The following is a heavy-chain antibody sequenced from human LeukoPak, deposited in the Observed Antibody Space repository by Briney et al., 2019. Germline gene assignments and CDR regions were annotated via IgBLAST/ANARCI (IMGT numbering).Heavy chain of an antibody. J-gene: IGHJ4*02. CDR3: AREYYYDSSGYFL. CDR2: IYYSGST. D-gene: IGHD3-22*01. CDR1: GGSIRSGDYY. V-gene: IGHV4-30-4*08. Sequence: SENLFLTFTVSGGSIRSGDYYWSWIRQPPGKGLECIGYIYYSGSTYHNPSVKSRVTISLDTSKNQFSLKLSSVTAADTAVYYCAREYYYDSSGYFLWGQGTLVTVSS.